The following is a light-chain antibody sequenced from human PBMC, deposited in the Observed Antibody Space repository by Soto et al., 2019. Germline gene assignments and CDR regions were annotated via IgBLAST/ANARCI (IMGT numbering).Light chain of an antibody. Sequence: EIVMSRSPSTLYVSPGERATLSCRASQSVGSDLAWYQQKPGQAPRLVIYDIFTRATGVPTRISGSGSGTDFTLTISRLEPEDFAVYYCQHYGSTPWSFGQGTKVDIK. CDR2: DIF. V-gene: IGKV3D-15*01. CDR1: QSVGSD. CDR3: QHYGSTPWS. J-gene: IGKJ1*01.